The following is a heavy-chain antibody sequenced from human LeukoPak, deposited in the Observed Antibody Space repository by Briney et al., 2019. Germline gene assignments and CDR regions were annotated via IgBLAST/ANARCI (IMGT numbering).Heavy chain of an antibody. CDR3: ARGRVSSSTWYSNYYYFFYMDF. D-gene: IGHD4-11*01. CDR1: DDSITMYY. CDR2: VYHTGST. V-gene: IGHV4-59*01. J-gene: IGHJ6*03. Sequence: PSETLSLTCTVSDDSITMYYWTWIRQPPGKGLEWIGYVYHTGSTKFNPSLNGRVSISRDTSKNFFSLRLRSVTAADTAVYFCARGRVSSSTWYSNYYYFFYMDFWGKGTTVTVSS.